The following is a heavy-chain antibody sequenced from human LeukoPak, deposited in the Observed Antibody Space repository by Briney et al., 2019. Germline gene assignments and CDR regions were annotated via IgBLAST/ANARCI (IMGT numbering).Heavy chain of an antibody. Sequence: SETLSLTCTVSGGSISGGRYYWSWIRQPPGKGLEWIGYIYHSGSTYYNPSLKSRVTISVDRSKNQFSLKLSSVTAADTAVYYCARETWGSSTYFDYWGQGTLVTVSS. CDR2: IYHSGST. CDR1: GGSISGGRYY. V-gene: IGHV4-30-2*01. CDR3: ARETWGSSTYFDY. J-gene: IGHJ4*02. D-gene: IGHD7-27*01.